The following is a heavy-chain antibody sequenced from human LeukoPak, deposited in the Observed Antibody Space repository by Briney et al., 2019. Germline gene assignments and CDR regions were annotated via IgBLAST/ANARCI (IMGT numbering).Heavy chain of an antibody. CDR3: ARLRLGSYPPDAFDI. Sequence: VGALQISCKVSGYHFPTYWIGGVRQLPGKGLEGMGIINPGESDIIYSPSFRGQVTISADKSISTAYLQWSSLKASDTAMYYCARLRLGSYPPDAFDIWGQGTMVTVSS. V-gene: IGHV5-51*01. J-gene: IGHJ3*02. D-gene: IGHD1-26*01. CDR1: GYHFPTYW. CDR2: INPGESDI.